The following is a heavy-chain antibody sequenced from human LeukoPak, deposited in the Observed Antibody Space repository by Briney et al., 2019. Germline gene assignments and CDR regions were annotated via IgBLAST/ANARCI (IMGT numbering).Heavy chain of an antibody. Sequence: GGSLRLSCAASGFTFSSYSMNWVRQALGKGLEWVSSISSSSTYIYYADSVKGRFTISRDNAKNSLYLQMNSLRAEDTAVYYCARVLIKQLVFFDYWGQGTLVTVSS. CDR3: ARVLIKQLVFFDY. CDR1: GFTFSSYS. J-gene: IGHJ4*02. CDR2: ISSSSTYI. D-gene: IGHD6-13*01. V-gene: IGHV3-21*01.